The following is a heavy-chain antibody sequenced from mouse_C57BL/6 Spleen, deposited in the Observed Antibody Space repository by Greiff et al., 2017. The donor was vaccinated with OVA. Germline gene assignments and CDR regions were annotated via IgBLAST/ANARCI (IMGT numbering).Heavy chain of an antibody. Sequence: VQLQQPGTELVKPGASVKLSCKASDYTFTSYWMHWVKQRPGQGLEWIGNINPSNGGTNYNEKFKSKATLTVDKSSSTAYMQLSSLTSEDSAVYYCARSRYYGSSLLYFDYWGQGTTLTVSS. CDR2: INPSNGGT. V-gene: IGHV1-53*01. CDR1: DYTFTSYW. CDR3: ARSRYYGSSLLYFDY. J-gene: IGHJ2*01. D-gene: IGHD1-1*01.